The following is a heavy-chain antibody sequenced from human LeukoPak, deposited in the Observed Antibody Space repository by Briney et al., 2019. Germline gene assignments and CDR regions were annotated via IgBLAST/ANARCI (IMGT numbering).Heavy chain of an antibody. CDR2: ISSSSSYI. CDR1: GFTFSSYS. J-gene: IGHJ1*01. D-gene: IGHD6-19*01. V-gene: IGHV3-21*01. Sequence: RGSLRLSCAASGFTFSSYSMNWVRQAPGEGLEWVSSISSSSSYIYYADSVKGRFTISRDNAKNSLYLQMSSLRAEDTAVYYCARDHSSGSAEYFQHWGQGTLVTVSS. CDR3: ARDHSSGSAEYFQH.